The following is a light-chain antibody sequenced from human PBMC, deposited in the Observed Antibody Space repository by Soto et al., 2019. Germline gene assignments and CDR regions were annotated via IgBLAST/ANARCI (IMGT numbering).Light chain of an antibody. CDR3: QQYCSSPET. CDR2: DTS. Sequence: EIVLTQSPGTLSLSPGERATLSCGASQSVSSGYLAWYQQKPGLAPRLLIYDTSTRATGIPDRFSGSGSGTDFTLTISRLEPDDFAVYYCQQYCSSPETFGHGTKLEIK. CDR1: QSVSSGY. J-gene: IGKJ2*01. V-gene: IGKV3D-20*01.